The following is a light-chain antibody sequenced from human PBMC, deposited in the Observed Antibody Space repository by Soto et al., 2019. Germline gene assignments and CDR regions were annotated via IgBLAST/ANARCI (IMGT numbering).Light chain of an antibody. V-gene: IGKV1-39*01. CDR3: QQSYSTPRT. CDR1: QSISSY. CDR2: AAS. J-gene: IGKJ2*01. Sequence: GDRVTITCRASQSISSYLNWYQQKPGKAPKLLIYAASSLQSGVPSRFSGSGSGTDFTLTISSLQPEDFATYYCQQSYSTPRTFGQGTKLEIK.